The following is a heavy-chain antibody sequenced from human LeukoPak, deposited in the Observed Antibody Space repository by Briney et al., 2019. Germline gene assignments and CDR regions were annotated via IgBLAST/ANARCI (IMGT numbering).Heavy chain of an antibody. V-gene: IGHV3-66*02. CDR2: IYSGGST. CDR3: ARVGRGIAAPFDY. Sequence: GGSLRLSCAPSGYTFSRNYISWVCQSRGRGVEWVSVIYSGGSTYYADSVKGRFTISRDNSKNTLYLQMNRLRAEDTAVYYCARVGRGIAAPFDYWGQGTLVTVSS. J-gene: IGHJ4*02. D-gene: IGHD6-13*01. CDR1: GYTFSRNY.